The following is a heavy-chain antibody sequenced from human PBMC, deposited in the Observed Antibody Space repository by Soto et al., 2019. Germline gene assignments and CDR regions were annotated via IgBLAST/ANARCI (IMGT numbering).Heavy chain of an antibody. D-gene: IGHD4-17*01. Sequence: QVQLVQSGAEVKKPGSSVKVSCKASGDTFSSYAISWVRQAPGQGLEWMGGIIPIFGTANYAQKFQGRVTITADEATSTAYMELSSRRSEDTAVYYCARDRDYGGTQTGPDYYYYGMDVWGQGTTVTVSS. CDR3: ARDRDYGGTQTGPDYYYYGMDV. CDR1: GDTFSSYA. CDR2: IIPIFGTA. J-gene: IGHJ6*02. V-gene: IGHV1-69*12.